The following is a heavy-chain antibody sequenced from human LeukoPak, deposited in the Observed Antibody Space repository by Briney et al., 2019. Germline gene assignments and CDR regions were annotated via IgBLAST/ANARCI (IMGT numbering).Heavy chain of an antibody. CDR2: INSNSGGT. D-gene: IGHD2-15*01. V-gene: IGHV1-2*02. Sequence: ASVKVSCKASGYTFTGYYMHWVRQAPGQGLEWMGWINSNSGGTNYAQKFQGRVTMTRDTSISTAYMELSRLRSDDTAAYYCARDPHYSDAFDIWGQGTMVTVSS. CDR3: ARDPHYSDAFDI. CDR1: GYTFTGYY. J-gene: IGHJ3*02.